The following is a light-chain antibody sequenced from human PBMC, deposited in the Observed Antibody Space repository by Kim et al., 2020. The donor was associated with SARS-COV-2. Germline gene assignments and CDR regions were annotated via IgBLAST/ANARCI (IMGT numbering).Light chain of an antibody. V-gene: IGKV1-5*03. CDR1: QSTSSW. J-gene: IGKJ2*03. Sequence: SASVGDRVTITCRARQSTSSWLTWYQQKPGKAHKLLIYKASSVESGVPSRFSGSGSGTEFTLTISSLQPDDFATYYCQQYNSYPYSFGQGTKLEI. CDR2: KAS. CDR3: QQYNSYPYS.